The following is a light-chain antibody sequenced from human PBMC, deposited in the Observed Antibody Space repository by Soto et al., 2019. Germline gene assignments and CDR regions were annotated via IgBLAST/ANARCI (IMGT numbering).Light chain of an antibody. CDR2: GAS. Sequence: IVMTQSPGTLSVSPWERATLSCRASQSVSSNLAWYQQKPGQAPRLFIYGASTRATGIPAKFSGSGFGTEFTLSISSLQSEDFAVYYCQQYQNWPPTFGQGTKVDIK. CDR1: QSVSSN. CDR3: QQYQNWPPT. V-gene: IGKV3-15*01. J-gene: IGKJ1*01.